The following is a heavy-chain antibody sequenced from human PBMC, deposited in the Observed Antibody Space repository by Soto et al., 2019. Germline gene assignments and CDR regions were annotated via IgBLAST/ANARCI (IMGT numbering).Heavy chain of an antibody. V-gene: IGHV2-5*01. CDR3: LHKPSVMVAATATWFNY. Sequence: QVTFKESGPTLVKSTQTLTLPCTFSGFSLNIDGVGVVWIWLPPGKALVLLALVYWYDDKRYNQSLKGRLTINKDTSKTQVVLKINNRDPMDTSTYYCLHKPSVMVAATATWFNYWGQGTLVTVSS. CDR1: GFSLNIDGVG. CDR2: VYWYDDK. J-gene: IGHJ4*02. D-gene: IGHD2-15*01.